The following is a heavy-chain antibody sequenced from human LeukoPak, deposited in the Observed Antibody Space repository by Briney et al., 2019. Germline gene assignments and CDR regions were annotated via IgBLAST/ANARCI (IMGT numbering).Heavy chain of an antibody. D-gene: IGHD4-17*01. CDR2: VNHSGYT. CDR3: SRMTTGHEF. J-gene: IGHJ4*02. CDR1: GTSFSSYD. V-gene: IGHV4-34*01. Sequence: KPSETLSLTCAVSGTSFSSYDWSWIRQPPGKGLEWIGEVNHSGYTNYNPDLKKRVTISFSASKKKFPLRQMSVTTAYTAVDFCSRMTTGHEFWGQGTLVTVSS.